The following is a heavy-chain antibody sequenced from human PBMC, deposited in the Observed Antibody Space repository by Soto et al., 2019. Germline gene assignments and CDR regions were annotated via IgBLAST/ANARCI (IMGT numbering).Heavy chain of an antibody. D-gene: IGHD1-1*01. V-gene: IGHV3-30-3*01. J-gene: IGHJ6*02. Sequence: QVQLVESGGGVVQPGRSLRLSCAASGFTFSNNAMDWVRQAPGKGLEWVAVISYDGSNKYIAESVKGRFTISRDNSKNTLFLQMNSRRAEDTAVYYCARGTTTSAFSAMDVWGQGTRVTVSS. CDR1: GFTFSNNA. CDR3: ARGTTTSAFSAMDV. CDR2: ISYDGSNK.